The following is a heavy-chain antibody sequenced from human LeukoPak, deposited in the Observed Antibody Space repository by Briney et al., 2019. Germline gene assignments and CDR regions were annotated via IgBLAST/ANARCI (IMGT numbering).Heavy chain of an antibody. J-gene: IGHJ4*02. CDR2: IYSGGST. Sequence: GGSLRLSCAASGFTVSSNYMTWVRQAPGKGLEWVSVIYSGGSTYYADSVKGRFTISRDNSKNTLYLQMNRLRVEDTAVYYCARDKYGSGRNLDYWGQGTLVTVSS. CDR1: GFTVSSNY. D-gene: IGHD3-10*01. V-gene: IGHV3-66*01. CDR3: ARDKYGSGRNLDY.